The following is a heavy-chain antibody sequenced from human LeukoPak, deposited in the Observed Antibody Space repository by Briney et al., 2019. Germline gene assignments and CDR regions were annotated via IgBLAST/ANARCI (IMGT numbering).Heavy chain of an antibody. J-gene: IGHJ4*02. CDR3: ARSGYHDGYSYGLFDY. CDR1: GGSISDYY. Sequence: SETLSLTCTVSGGSISDYYWTWIRQSPGTGLEWIGYMDYSGSTAYNPSLKSRVTISIDTSKNQFSLRLTSVTAADTAVYYCARSGYHDGYSYGLFDYWGQGTLVTVSS. V-gene: IGHV4-59*08. CDR2: MDYSGST. D-gene: IGHD5-18*01.